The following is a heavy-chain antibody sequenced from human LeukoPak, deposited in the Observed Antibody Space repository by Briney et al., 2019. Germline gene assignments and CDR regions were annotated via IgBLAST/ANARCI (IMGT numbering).Heavy chain of an antibody. CDR1: GYTFTGYY. Sequence: ASVKVSCKASGYTFTGYYIHWVRQAPGQGLEWMGWINPNSGGTNYAQKFQGRVTTTRDTSIGTAYMELSRLRSDDTAVYYCARRYCSSTSCYNGFDYWGQGTLVTVSS. CDR3: ARRYCSSTSCYNGFDY. D-gene: IGHD2-2*02. CDR2: INPNSGGT. V-gene: IGHV1-2*02. J-gene: IGHJ4*02.